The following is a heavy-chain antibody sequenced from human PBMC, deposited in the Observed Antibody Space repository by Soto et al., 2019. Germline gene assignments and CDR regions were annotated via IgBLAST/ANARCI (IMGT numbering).Heavy chain of an antibody. Sequence: GVSLRLSCAASGFTFSSYAMHGVRQAPGKGLEWVAVISYDGSNKYYADSVEGRFTISRDNSNNTLYLQMNSLRAEDTAVYYCARDRGSSQPYYFDYWGQGTLVTVSS. CDR2: ISYDGSNK. V-gene: IGHV3-30-3*01. CDR1: GFTFSSYA. J-gene: IGHJ4*02. CDR3: ARDRGSSQPYYFDY. D-gene: IGHD1-26*01.